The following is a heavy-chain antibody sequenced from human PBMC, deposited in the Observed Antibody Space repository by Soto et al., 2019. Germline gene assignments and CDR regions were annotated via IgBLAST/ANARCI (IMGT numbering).Heavy chain of an antibody. CDR2: IIPILGIA. V-gene: IGHV1-69*08. D-gene: IGHD3-10*01. J-gene: IGHJ4*02. CDR1: GGTFSSYT. Sequence: QVQLVQSGAEVKKPGSSVKVSCKASGGTFSSYTISWVRQAPGQGLEWMGRIIPILGIANYAQKFQGRVKITAEKSTSTAYMALSSLRSEDTAVYYCAREEYYYGSGSFFTGWGQGTLVTVSS. CDR3: AREEYYYGSGSFFTG.